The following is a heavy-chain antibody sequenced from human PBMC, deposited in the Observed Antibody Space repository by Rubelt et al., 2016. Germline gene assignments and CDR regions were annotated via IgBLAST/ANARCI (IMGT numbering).Heavy chain of an antibody. CDR1: GGSFSGYY. CDR2: ISYTGST. Sequence: QVQLQQWGAGLLKPSETLSLTCAVYGGSFSGYYWSWIRQPPGTGLEWIAYISYTGSTNYSPALKSRVTMSVDTSRKQFSRRLRSVTAADTAVYYCAGDWNADYVNELWGRGTLVTVSS. V-gene: IGHV4-34*11. CDR3: AGDWNADYVNEL. D-gene: IGHD1-1*01. J-gene: IGHJ4*02.